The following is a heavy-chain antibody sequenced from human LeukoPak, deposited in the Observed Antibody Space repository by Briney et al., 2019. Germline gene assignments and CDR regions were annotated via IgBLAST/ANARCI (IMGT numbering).Heavy chain of an antibody. CDR2: IYYSGST. CDR3: AREGAAALLGWFDP. Sequence: SETLSLTCTVSGGSISSSSYYWGWIRQPPGKGLEWIGSIYYSGSTYYNPSLKSRVTISVDTSKNQFSLKLSSVTAADTAVYYCAREGAAALLGWFDPWGQGTLVTVSS. J-gene: IGHJ5*02. V-gene: IGHV4-39*07. D-gene: IGHD6-13*01. CDR1: GGSISSSSYY.